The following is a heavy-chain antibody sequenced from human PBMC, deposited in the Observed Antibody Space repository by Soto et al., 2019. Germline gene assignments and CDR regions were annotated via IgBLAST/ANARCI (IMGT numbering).Heavy chain of an antibody. CDR3: ARDQRRIAAAGNYFYYGMDV. V-gene: IGHV3-48*02. CDR1: GFTFSSYS. CDR2: ISSSSSTI. J-gene: IGHJ6*02. D-gene: IGHD6-13*01. Sequence: EVQLVESGGGLVQPGGSLRLSCAASGFTFSSYSMNWVRQAPGKGLEWVSYISSSSSTIYYADSVKGRFTISRDNAKNSLYLQMNSLRDEVTAVYYCARDQRRIAAAGNYFYYGMDVWGQGTTVTVSS.